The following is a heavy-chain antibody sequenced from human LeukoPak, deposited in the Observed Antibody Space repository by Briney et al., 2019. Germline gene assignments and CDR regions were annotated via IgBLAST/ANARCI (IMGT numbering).Heavy chain of an antibody. Sequence: ASVKVSCKASGYTFTSYGISWVRQAPGQGLEWMGWINPNSGGTNYAQKFQGRVTMTRDTSISTAYMELSRLRSDDTAVYYCARAYSGSYYVYWGQGTLVTVSS. CDR2: INPNSGGT. D-gene: IGHD1-26*01. V-gene: IGHV1-2*02. CDR3: ARAYSGSYYVY. CDR1: GYTFTSYG. J-gene: IGHJ4*02.